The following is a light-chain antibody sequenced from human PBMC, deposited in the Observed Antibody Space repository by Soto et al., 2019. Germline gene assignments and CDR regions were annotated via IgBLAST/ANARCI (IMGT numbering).Light chain of an antibody. J-gene: IGKJ5*01. V-gene: IGKV3-11*01. CDR2: AAS. CDR1: QSVTNY. Sequence: ESLLTQSPATLSLSPGERATLSCRTSQSVTNYLAWYQQKPGQAPRLLIYAASIRATGIPARFSGSGSGTDFTLTISSLEPEDSAVYYCQQRSNWPSTFGQGTRLEIK. CDR3: QQRSNWPST.